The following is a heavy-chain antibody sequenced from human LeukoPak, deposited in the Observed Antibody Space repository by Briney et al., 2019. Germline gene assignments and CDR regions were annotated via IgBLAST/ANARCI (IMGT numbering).Heavy chain of an antibody. D-gene: IGHD4-17*01. CDR3: ARDDYGDYRYYYYMDV. V-gene: IGHV1-69*05. Sequence: SVKVSRKASGGTFSSCAISWVRQAPGQGLEWMGGIIPIFGTANYAQKFQGRVTITTDESTSTAYMELSSLRSEDTAVYYCARDDYGDYRYYYYMDVWGKGTTVTVSS. J-gene: IGHJ6*03. CDR1: GGTFSSCA. CDR2: IIPIFGTA.